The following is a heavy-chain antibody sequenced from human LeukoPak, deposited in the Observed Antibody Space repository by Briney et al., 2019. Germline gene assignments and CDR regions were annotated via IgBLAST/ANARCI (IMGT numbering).Heavy chain of an antibody. CDR1: GFPFSGYW. Sequence: GGSLRLSCAASGFPFSGYWMDWVRQAPGKGMEWGANIKEDGSQQHYADSVKGRFTISRDNAKNSLYLQMNSLRVEDTAIYYCSRSLDYLGQGALVTVSS. J-gene: IGHJ4*02. CDR3: SRSLDY. V-gene: IGHV3-7*01. CDR2: IKEDGSQQ.